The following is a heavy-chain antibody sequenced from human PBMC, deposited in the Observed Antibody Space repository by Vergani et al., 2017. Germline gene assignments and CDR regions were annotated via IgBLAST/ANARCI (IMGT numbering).Heavy chain of an antibody. J-gene: IGHJ3*02. V-gene: IGHV3-23*04. D-gene: IGHD1-26*01. CDR3: AKLVGATTDDAFDI. CDR1: GFTFSDYY. CDR2: ISGSGGST. Sequence: VQLVESGGGVVQPGRSLRLSCAASGFTFSDYYMSWIRQAPGKGLEWVSAISGSGGSTYYADSVKGRFTISRDNSKNTLYLQMNSLRAEDTAVYYCAKLVGATTDDAFDIWGQGTMVTVSS.